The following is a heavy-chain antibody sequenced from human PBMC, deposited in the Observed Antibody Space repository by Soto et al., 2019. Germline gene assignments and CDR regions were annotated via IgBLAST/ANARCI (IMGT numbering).Heavy chain of an antibody. CDR2: INHSGST. J-gene: IGHJ4*02. CDR1: GGSFSGYY. Sequence: SETLSLTCAVYGGSFSGYYWSWIRQPPGKGLEWIGEINHSGSTNYNPSLKSRVTISVDTSKNQFSLKLSSVTAADTAVYYCARVPHHYYCDYWGQGTLVTVSS. V-gene: IGHV4-34*01. CDR3: ARVPHHYYCDY.